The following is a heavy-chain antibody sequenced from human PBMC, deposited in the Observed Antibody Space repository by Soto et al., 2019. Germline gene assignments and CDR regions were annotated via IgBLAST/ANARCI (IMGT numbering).Heavy chain of an antibody. CDR3: ARPSPPAGY. CDR1: GYTFTSYA. CDR2: ISAYNGNT. Sequence: QVQLVQSGAEVKKPGASVKVSCKASGYTFTSYAISCVRQAPGQGLEWMGWISAYNGNTNYAQKLQVRVIMTRDKYTTTAYMELRTMRSDDTAVYYCARPSPPAGYWDQETLVTVAS. V-gene: IGHV1-18*01. J-gene: IGHJ4*02.